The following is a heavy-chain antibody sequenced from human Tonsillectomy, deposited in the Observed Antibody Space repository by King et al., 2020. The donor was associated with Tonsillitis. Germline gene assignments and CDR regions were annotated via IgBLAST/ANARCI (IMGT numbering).Heavy chain of an antibody. J-gene: IGHJ4*02. CDR2: IRSKANNYAT. V-gene: IGHV3-73*02. D-gene: IGHD4-17*01. CDR3: AAWGGIGDYEATFDY. Sequence: VQLVESGGGLVQPGGSLKLSCAASGFTFSGSAMHWVRQASGKGLEWVGRIRSKANNYATTYAASVEGRFTISRDDSKNTAYLQMNSLKTEDTAVYYCAAWGGIGDYEATFDYWGQGALVTVSS. CDR1: GFTFSGSA.